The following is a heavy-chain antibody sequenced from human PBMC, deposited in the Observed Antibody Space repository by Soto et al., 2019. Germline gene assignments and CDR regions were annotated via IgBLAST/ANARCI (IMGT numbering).Heavy chain of an antibody. CDR3: ASWNKRNFDY. CDR2: ISYDGSNK. D-gene: IGHD1-1*01. Sequence: GGSLRLSCAASGFTFSSYAMHWVRQAPGKGLEWVAVISYDGSNKYYADSVKGRFTIHRDNSKNTLYLQMNSLRAEDTAVYYCASWNKRNFDYWGQGTLVTVSS. CDR1: GFTFSSYA. V-gene: IGHV3-30-3*01. J-gene: IGHJ4*02.